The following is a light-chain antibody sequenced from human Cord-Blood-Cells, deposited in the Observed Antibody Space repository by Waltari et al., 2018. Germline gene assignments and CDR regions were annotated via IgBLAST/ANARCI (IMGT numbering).Light chain of an antibody. CDR1: QSVSSY. V-gene: IGKV3-11*01. J-gene: IGKJ4*01. CDR3: QQRSNRPPLT. Sequence: DIVLTQPPATLSLSPRLRATLSCRARQSVSSYLPWYQQKPGQATRLLIYDASNRATDIPARFSGSGSGTDFTFTISSRGPQDFAVSYCQQRSNRPPLTFGGGTKVEIK. CDR2: DAS.